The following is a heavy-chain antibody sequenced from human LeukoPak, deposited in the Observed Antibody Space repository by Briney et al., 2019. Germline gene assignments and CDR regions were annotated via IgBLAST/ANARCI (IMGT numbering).Heavy chain of an antibody. D-gene: IGHD2-2*01. CDR2: ISAYNGNT. V-gene: IGHV1-18*01. J-gene: IGHJ5*02. Sequence: ALVKVSCKASGYTFTSYGISWVRQAPGQGLEWMGWISAYNGNTNYAQKLQGRVTMTTDTSTSTAYMELRSLRSDDTAVYYCARWVVPAAMGTYWFDPWGQGTLVTVSS. CDR1: GYTFTSYG. CDR3: ARWVVPAAMGTYWFDP.